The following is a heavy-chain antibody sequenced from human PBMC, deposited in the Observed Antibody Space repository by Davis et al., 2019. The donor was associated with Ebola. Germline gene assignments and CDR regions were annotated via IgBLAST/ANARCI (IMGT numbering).Heavy chain of an antibody. Sequence: KVSCKASGYSFTSYWIGWVRQMPGTGLEWMGRIDPSDSYTNYSPSFQGHVTISADKSISTAYLQWSSLKASDTAMYYCARLGYTYVLTSDYWGQGTLVTVSS. CDR2: IDPSDSYT. D-gene: IGHD3-10*02. J-gene: IGHJ4*02. CDR1: GYSFTSYW. V-gene: IGHV5-10-1*01. CDR3: ARLGYTYVLTSDY.